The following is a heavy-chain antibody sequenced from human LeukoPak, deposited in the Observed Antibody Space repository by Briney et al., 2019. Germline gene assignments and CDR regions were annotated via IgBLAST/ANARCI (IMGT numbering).Heavy chain of an antibody. Sequence: EASAKVSCKASGYTFTSYGISWVRQAPGQGLEWMGWISAYNGNTNYAQKLQGRVTMTTDTSTSTAYMELRSLRSDDTAVYYCARESRYYDILTGYPWGQGTLVTVSS. CDR3: ARESRYYDILTGYP. D-gene: IGHD3-9*01. CDR1: GYTFTSYG. V-gene: IGHV1-18*01. CDR2: ISAYNGNT. J-gene: IGHJ5*02.